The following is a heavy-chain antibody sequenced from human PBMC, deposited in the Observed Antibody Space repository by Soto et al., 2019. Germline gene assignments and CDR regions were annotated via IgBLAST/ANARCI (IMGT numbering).Heavy chain of an antibody. Sequence: PGGSLRLSCAASGFTFSSYAMSWVRQAPGKGLEWVSAISGSGGSTYYADSVKGRFTISRDNSKNTLYLQMNSLRAEDTAVYYCAKSGYSGYSYYYYGMDVWGQGTTVTVSS. CDR1: GFTFSSYA. D-gene: IGHD5-12*01. J-gene: IGHJ6*02. CDR3: AKSGYSGYSYYYYGMDV. CDR2: ISGSGGST. V-gene: IGHV3-23*01.